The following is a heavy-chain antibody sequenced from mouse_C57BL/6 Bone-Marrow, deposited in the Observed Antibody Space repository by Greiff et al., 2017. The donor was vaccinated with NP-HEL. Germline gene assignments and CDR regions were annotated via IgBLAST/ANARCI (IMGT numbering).Heavy chain of an antibody. V-gene: IGHV1-64*01. CDR2: IHPNSGST. CDR1: GYTFTSYW. Sequence: VQLQQPGAELVKPGASVKLSCKASGYTFTSYWMHWVKQRPGQGLEWIGMIHPNSGSTNYNEKFKSKATLTVDKSSSTAYMQLSSLTSEDSAVYYGARRGLRRGWYFDVWGTGTTVTVTS. CDR3: ARRGLRRGWYFDV. D-gene: IGHD2-4*01. J-gene: IGHJ1*03.